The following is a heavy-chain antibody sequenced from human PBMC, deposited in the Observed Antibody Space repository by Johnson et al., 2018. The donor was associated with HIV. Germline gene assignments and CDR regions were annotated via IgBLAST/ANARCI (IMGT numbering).Heavy chain of an antibody. V-gene: IGHV3-30*18. CDR3: AKDSNRWELLQDAFDI. CDR2: ISYDGSNK. D-gene: IGHD1-26*01. Sequence: QVQLVESGGGVVRPGGSLRLSCAASGFTFSNHALYWVRQAPGKGLEWVAVISYDGSNKYYADSVKGRFTISRDNSKNTLYLQMNSLRAEDTAVYYCAKDSNRWELLQDAFDIWGQGTMVTVSS. CDR1: GFTFSNHA. J-gene: IGHJ3*02.